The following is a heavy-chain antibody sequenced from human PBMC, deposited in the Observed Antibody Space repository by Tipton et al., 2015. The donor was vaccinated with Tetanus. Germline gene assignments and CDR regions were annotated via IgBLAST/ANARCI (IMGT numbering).Heavy chain of an antibody. J-gene: IGHJ4*02. Sequence: TLSLTRTVSGGSISSSSYYWGWIRQPPGKGLEWIGSIYYSGGTYYNPSLKSRVTISVDTSKDQFSLKLSSVTAADTAVYYCASSAYKAGFDYWGQGTLVTVSS. V-gene: IGHV4-39*01. D-gene: IGHD5-24*01. CDR1: GGSISSSSYY. CDR3: ASSAYKAGFDY. CDR2: IYYSGGT.